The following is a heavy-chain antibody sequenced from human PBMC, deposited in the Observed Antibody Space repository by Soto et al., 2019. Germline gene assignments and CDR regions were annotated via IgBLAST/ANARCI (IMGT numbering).Heavy chain of an antibody. CDR2: INPNNGAT. Sequence: QVQLVQSGAEVKKPGASVKVSCKAPRYIFTAYFMHWVRQAPGQGLELMGWINPNNGATHYGLSFQGRVTITRDTSISTAYMELSSLRSDDTAVYYCASHDPGARFDPWGQGTLVIVSS. J-gene: IGHJ5*02. D-gene: IGHD1-1*01. V-gene: IGHV1-2*02. CDR3: ASHDPGARFDP. CDR1: RYIFTAYF.